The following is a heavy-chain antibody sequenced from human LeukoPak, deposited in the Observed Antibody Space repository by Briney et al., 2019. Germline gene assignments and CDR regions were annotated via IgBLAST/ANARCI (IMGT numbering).Heavy chain of an antibody. Sequence: PSETLSLTCTVSGGSISSYYWSWIRQPPGKGLEWIGYIYYSGNTNYNPSLKSRVTISVDTSKNQFSLKLSSVTAADTAVYYCARAYGSGIRSDYWGQGTLVTVSS. CDR2: IYYSGNT. CDR1: GGSISSYY. J-gene: IGHJ4*02. CDR3: ARAYGSGIRSDY. D-gene: IGHD3-10*01. V-gene: IGHV4-59*01.